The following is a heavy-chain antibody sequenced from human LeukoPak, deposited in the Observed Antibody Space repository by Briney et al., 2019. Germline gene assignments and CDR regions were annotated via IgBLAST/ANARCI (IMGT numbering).Heavy chain of an antibody. V-gene: IGHV3-21*01. Sequence: PGGSLRPSCAASGFTFSSYSMNWVRQAPGKGLEWVSSISSSSSYIYYADSVKGRFTISRDNAKNSLYLQMNSLRAEDTAVYYCARDAYGSGWYGLDYWGQGTLVTVSS. CDR1: GFTFSSYS. CDR2: ISSSSSYI. CDR3: ARDAYGSGWYGLDY. D-gene: IGHD6-19*01. J-gene: IGHJ4*02.